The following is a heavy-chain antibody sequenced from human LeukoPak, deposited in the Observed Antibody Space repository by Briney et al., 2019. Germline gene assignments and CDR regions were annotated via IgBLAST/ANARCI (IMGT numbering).Heavy chain of an antibody. CDR3: ARGPVLLWFGESDWFDP. Sequence: DSVKGRSTTSRDNAENSLYLQMNSLRAEDTAVYYCARGPVLLWFGESDWFDPWGQGTLVTVTS. V-gene: IGHV3-7*01. D-gene: IGHD3-10*01. J-gene: IGHJ5*02.